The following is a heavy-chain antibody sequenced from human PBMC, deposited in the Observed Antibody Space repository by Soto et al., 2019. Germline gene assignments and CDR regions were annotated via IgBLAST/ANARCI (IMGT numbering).Heavy chain of an antibody. CDR3: ARCRDDPTTSSYYYYGMDV. V-gene: IGHV1-69*13. CDR1: GGTFSSYA. Sequence: ASVKVSCKASGGTFSSYAISWVRQAPGQWLEWMGGIIPIFGTANYAQKFQGRVTITADESTSTAYMELSSLRSEDTAVYYCARCRDDPTTSSYYYYGMDVWGQGTTVTVSS. CDR2: IIPIFGTA. J-gene: IGHJ6*02. D-gene: IGHD1-1*01.